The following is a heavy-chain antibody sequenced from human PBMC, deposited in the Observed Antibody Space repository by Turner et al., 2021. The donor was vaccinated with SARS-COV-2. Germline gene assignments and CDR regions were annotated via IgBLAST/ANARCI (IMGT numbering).Heavy chain of an antibody. V-gene: IGHV1-24*01. CDR1: GYSLTALS. CDR3: ATGVAVAGTPSEYYYYYGMDV. D-gene: IGHD6-19*01. J-gene: IGHJ6*02. Sequence: VQLVQSGAEVKKPGASVTVSCKVSGYSLTALSMHWVRQAPGKGLEWMGGFDPEDGETIYAQKFQGRVTMTEDTSTDTAYMELSSLRSEDTAVYYCATGVAVAGTPSEYYYYYGMDVWGQGTTVTVSS. CDR2: FDPEDGET.